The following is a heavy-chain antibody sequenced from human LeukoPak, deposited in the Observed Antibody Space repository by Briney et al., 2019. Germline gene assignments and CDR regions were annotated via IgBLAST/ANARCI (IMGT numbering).Heavy chain of an antibody. CDR1: GFTFSDYY. CDR3: AKDSDGDYFDY. CDR2: ISYDGSNK. V-gene: IGHV3-30*18. J-gene: IGHJ4*02. Sequence: AGGSLRLSCAASGFTFSDYYMSWIRQAPGKGLEWVAVISYDGSNKYYADSVKGRFTISRDNSKNTLYLQMNSLRAEDTAVYYCAKDSDGDYFDYWGQGTLVTVSS.